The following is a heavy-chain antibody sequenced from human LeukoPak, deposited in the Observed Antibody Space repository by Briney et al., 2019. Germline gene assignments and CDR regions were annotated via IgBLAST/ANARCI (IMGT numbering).Heavy chain of an antibody. CDR2: IYYSGST. J-gene: IGHJ2*01. CDR3: ARDSHFRPEENWYFDL. Sequence: PSETLSLTCTVSGGSISSSSYYWGWIRQPPGKGLEWIGSIYYSGSTYYNPSLKSRVTISVDTSKNQFSLKLSSVTAADTAVYYCARDSHFRPEENWYFDLWGRGTLVTVSS. D-gene: IGHD3-3*02. CDR1: GGSISSSSYY. V-gene: IGHV4-39*07.